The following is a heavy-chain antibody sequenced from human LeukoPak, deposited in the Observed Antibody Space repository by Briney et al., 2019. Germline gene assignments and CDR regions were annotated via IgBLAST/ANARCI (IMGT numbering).Heavy chain of an antibody. CDR1: GGSFSGDY. Sequence: SETLSLTCAVYGGSFSGDYWCWIRQPPGKGLEWIGQINHSGSTNYNPPIESRVTISVDTSKNQFSLKLSSVTAANTAVYYCARGGSLRFGELLVDIWGQGTMVTVSS. V-gene: IGHV4-34*01. CDR3: ARGGSLRFGELLVDI. D-gene: IGHD3-10*01. CDR2: INHSGST. J-gene: IGHJ3*02.